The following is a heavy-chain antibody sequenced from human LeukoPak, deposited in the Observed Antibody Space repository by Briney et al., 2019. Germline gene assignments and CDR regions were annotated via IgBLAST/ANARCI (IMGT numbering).Heavy chain of an antibody. Sequence: GESLKISCRGSGYSFTTYWIGWVRQMPGKGLEWMGIIYSGDSDARYSPSFQGQVTMSADKSINTAYLQWSSLKASDAAMYYCARLLGGVFDPWGQGTLVTVSS. D-gene: IGHD3-16*01. CDR1: GYSFTTYW. CDR3: ARLLGGVFDP. CDR2: IYSGDSDA. V-gene: IGHV5-51*01. J-gene: IGHJ5*02.